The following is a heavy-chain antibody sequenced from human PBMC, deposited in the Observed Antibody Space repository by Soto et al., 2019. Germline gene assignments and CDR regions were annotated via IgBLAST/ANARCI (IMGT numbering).Heavy chain of an antibody. D-gene: IGHD4-17*01. CDR1: GFTFSSYG. V-gene: IGHV3-30*18. CDR2: ISYDGSNK. J-gene: IGHJ4*02. CDR3: AKAGRPTVTTSWSYCFDY. Sequence: QVQLVESGGGVVQPGRSLRLSCAASGFTFSSYGMHWVRQAPGKGLEWVAVISYDGSNKYYADSVKGRFTISRDNSKNTLYLQMNSLRAEDTAVYYCAKAGRPTVTTSWSYCFDYWGKGTLVTVSS.